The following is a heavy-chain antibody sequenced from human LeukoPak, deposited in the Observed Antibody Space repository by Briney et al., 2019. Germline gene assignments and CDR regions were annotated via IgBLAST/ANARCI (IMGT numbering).Heavy chain of an antibody. CDR3: AREQHRYCSGGSCYTYYYGMDV. J-gene: IGHJ6*02. Sequence: GASVKVSCKASGYTFTSYGISWVRQAPGQGLEWMGWSSAYNVNTNYAQKLQGRVTMTTDTSTSTAYMELRSLRSDDTAVYYCAREQHRYCSGGSCYTYYYGMDVWGQGTTVTVSS. CDR1: GYTFTSYG. V-gene: IGHV1-18*01. CDR2: SSAYNVNT. D-gene: IGHD2-15*01.